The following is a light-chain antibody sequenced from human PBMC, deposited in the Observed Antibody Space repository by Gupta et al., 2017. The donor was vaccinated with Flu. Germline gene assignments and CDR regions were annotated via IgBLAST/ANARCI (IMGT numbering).Light chain of an antibody. J-gene: IGKJ1*01. V-gene: IGKV3-15*01. CDR1: QSVSTN. Sequence: GERATPPCRASQSVSTNLAWLQQKPGQAPRLLIHGASTRATGLPARFSGGGSGTEFTVTISSLQSEDFGIYYCLQYDKWPLTLGQGTRVEIK. CDR3: LQYDKWPLT. CDR2: GAS.